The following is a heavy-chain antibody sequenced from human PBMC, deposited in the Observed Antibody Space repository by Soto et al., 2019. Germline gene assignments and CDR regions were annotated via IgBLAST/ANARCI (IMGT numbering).Heavy chain of an antibody. Sequence: SETLSLTCTVSGGSFNPNYWSWIRQPPGKGLEWVGYIYYGGTTSHNPSLKSRVTISLETSKSQFSLRLTSVTAADSAVYYCARLGAHHQPLAPWGPRTPVPVSS. CDR1: GGSFNPNY. J-gene: IGHJ5*02. D-gene: IGHD2-2*01. V-gene: IGHV4-59*08. CDR3: ARLGAHHQPLAP. CDR2: IYYGGTT.